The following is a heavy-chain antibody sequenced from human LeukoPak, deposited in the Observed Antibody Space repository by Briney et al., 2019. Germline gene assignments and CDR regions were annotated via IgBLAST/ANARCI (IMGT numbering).Heavy chain of an antibody. CDR1: GGSISSGSYY. V-gene: IGHV4-61*02. J-gene: IGHJ6*03. D-gene: IGHD1-26*01. Sequence: SQTLSLTCTVSGGSISSGSYYWSWIRQPAGKGLEWIGLIYTSGSTNYNPSLKSRVTISVDTSKNQFSLKLSSVTAADTAVYYCAREWGETYYYYYMDVWGKGTTVTISS. CDR3: AREWGETYYYYYMDV. CDR2: IYTSGST.